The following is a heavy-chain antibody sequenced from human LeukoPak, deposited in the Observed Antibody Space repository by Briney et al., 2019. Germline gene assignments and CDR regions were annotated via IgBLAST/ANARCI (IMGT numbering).Heavy chain of an antibody. V-gene: IGHV3-23*01. D-gene: IGHD3-3*01. J-gene: IGHJ4*02. Sequence: GGSLILSCAASGFTFSSYAMSWVRQAPGQGLEWVSAISGSVGSTYYADSVKGRFTISRDNSKNTLYLQMNSLRAEDTAVYYCAKVFGVVIKRPLDYWGQGTLATVSS. CDR3: AKVFGVVIKRPLDY. CDR1: GFTFSSYA. CDR2: ISGSVGST.